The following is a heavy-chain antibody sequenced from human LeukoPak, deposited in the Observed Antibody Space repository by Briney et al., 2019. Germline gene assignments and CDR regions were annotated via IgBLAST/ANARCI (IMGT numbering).Heavy chain of an antibody. D-gene: IGHD6-19*01. CDR3: ATYGAVAGRHGRFDY. CDR1: GYSISSDYY. CDR2: IYHSGST. Sequence: PSETLSLTCTVSGYSISSDYYWAWIRQPPGMGLEWIGDIYHSGSTYYNPSLKSRVTISLDSSKDQFSLKLTSGTAADTAVYYCATYGAVAGRHGRFDYWGQGALVTVSS. J-gene: IGHJ4*02. V-gene: IGHV4-38-2*02.